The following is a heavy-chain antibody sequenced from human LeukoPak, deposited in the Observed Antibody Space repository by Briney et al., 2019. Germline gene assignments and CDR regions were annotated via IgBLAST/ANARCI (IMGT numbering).Heavy chain of an antibody. Sequence: GGSLRLSCAASGFTFSSYAMYWVRQAPGKGLEWVAVISYDGSNKYYADSVKGRFTISRDNSKNTLYLQMNSLRAEDTAVYYCARDRPQIAAAASVIPDYWGQGTLVTVSS. CDR1: GFTFSSYA. V-gene: IGHV3-30*04. J-gene: IGHJ4*02. D-gene: IGHD6-13*01. CDR2: ISYDGSNK. CDR3: ARDRPQIAAAASVIPDY.